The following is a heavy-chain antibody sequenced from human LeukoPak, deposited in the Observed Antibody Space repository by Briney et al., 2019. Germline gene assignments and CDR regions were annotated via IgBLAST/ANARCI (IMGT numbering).Heavy chain of an antibody. CDR1: GYSFISFD. D-gene: IGHD3-10*01. Sequence: ASVKVSCKASGYSFISFDTNWVRQATGQGLEWLGWMNPNSGSTGYAQNFQGRVSMTRDTSISTAYMELSNLGSEDTAVYYCTRNLARTGDFDYWGQGTLVTVSS. CDR3: TRNLARTGDFDY. V-gene: IGHV1-8*01. CDR2: MNPNSGST. J-gene: IGHJ4*02.